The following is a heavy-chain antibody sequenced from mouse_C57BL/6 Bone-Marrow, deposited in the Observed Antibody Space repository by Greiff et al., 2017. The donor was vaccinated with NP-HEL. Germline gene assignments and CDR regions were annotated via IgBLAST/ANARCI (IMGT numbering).Heavy chain of an antibody. CDR1: GFSLTSYG. CDR3: AKRNDYDGYYAMDY. V-gene: IGHV2-5*01. D-gene: IGHD2-4*01. Sequence: QVQLQQSGPGLVQPSQSLSITCTVSGFSLTSYGVHWVRQSPGKGLEWLGVIWRGGSTDYTAAFMSRLSITKDNSKSQVFFKMNSLQADDTAIYYCAKRNDYDGYYAMDYWGKGTSVTVSS. CDR2: IWRGGST. J-gene: IGHJ4*01.